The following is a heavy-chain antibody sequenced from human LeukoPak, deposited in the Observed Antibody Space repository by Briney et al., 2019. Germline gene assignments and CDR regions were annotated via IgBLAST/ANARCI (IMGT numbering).Heavy chain of an antibody. J-gene: IGHJ5*02. CDR1: GFTFSDYY. Sequence: GGSLRLSCAASGFTFSDYYMTWIRQAPGKGLEWVSCISNSGTTTYYADSVKGRFTISRDNAKNSLYLQMNSLTADDTAIYLCTRGAAAGIMGWFDPWGQGTPVTVSS. CDR2: ISNSGTTT. CDR3: TRGAAAGIMGWFDP. D-gene: IGHD6-13*01. V-gene: IGHV3-11*04.